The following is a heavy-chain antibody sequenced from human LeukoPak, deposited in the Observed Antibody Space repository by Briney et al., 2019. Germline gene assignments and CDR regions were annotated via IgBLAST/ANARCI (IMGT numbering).Heavy chain of an antibody. Sequence: ASVKVSCKASGYTFTGYYMHWVRQAPGQGLEWMGWINPNSGGTNYAQKFQGRVTMTTDTSTSTAYMELRSLRSDDTAVYYCARDPYCSGGSCYLGAFDIWGQGTMVTVSS. CDR1: GYTFTGYY. CDR3: ARDPYCSGGSCYLGAFDI. CDR2: INPNSGGT. D-gene: IGHD2-15*01. V-gene: IGHV1-2*02. J-gene: IGHJ3*02.